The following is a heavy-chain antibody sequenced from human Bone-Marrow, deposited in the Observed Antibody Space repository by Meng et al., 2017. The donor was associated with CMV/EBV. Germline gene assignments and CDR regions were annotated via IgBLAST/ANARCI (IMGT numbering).Heavy chain of an antibody. Sequence: GGSLRLSCAASGFSFSGYAMSWVRQAPGKGLEWVSAISGSGGSTYYADSVKGRFTISRNNSNNSLYLQMHSLRAEDTAVYDCSKDRGGGHDFWMGYGSAFDIWGQGTMVTVSS. CDR2: ISGSGGST. CDR1: GFSFSGYA. D-gene: IGHD3-3*01. V-gene: IGHV3-23*01. CDR3: SKDRGGGHDFWMGYGSAFDI. J-gene: IGHJ3*02.